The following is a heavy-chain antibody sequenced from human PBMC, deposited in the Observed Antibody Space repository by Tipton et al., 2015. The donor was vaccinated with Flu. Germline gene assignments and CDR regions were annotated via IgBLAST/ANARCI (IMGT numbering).Heavy chain of an antibody. Sequence: GLVKPSETLSLTCAVSGYSISSGYYWGWIRQPPGGALEWIGNIFHTGGTHYNPSLKSRLTLSVDTSKNQFSLKVISVTAADTALYYCARARGQWELSDPFDIWGQGTMVTVSS. J-gene: IGHJ3*02. D-gene: IGHD1-26*01. CDR2: IFHTGGT. V-gene: IGHV4-38-2*01. CDR1: GYSISSGYY. CDR3: ARARGQWELSDPFDI.